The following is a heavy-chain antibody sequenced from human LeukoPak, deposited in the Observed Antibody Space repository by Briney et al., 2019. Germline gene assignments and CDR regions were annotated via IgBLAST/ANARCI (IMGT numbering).Heavy chain of an antibody. D-gene: IGHD2-2*01. CDR1: GYTFTGYY. CDR2: INPNSGGT. V-gene: IGHV1-2*02. Sequence: ASVKVSCKASGYTFTGYYMHWVRQAPGQGLELMGWINPNSGGTNYAQKFQGRVTMTRDTSISTAYMELSRLRSDDTAVYYCAREYCSSTSCSLFGPWGQGTLVTVSS. J-gene: IGHJ5*02. CDR3: AREYCSSTSCSLFGP.